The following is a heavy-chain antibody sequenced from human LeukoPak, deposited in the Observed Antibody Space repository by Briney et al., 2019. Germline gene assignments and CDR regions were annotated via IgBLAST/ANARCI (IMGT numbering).Heavy chain of an antibody. J-gene: IGHJ4*02. V-gene: IGHV1-58*02. CDR2: IVVGSGNT. D-gene: IGHD3-10*01. Sequence: ASVKVSRKASGFTFTSSAMQWVRQARGQRLEWIGWIVVGSGNTNYAQKFQERVTITRDMSTSTAYMELSSLRSEDTAAYYCAREYMVRGVIIPIIFDYWGQGTLVTVSS. CDR1: GFTFTSSA. CDR3: AREYMVRGVIIPIIFDY.